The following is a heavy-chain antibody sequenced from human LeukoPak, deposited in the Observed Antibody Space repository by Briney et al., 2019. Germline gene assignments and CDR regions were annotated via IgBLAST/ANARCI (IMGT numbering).Heavy chain of an antibody. CDR3: AKGSQYTSDWVRSAFDI. J-gene: IGHJ3*02. CDR2: INGSGDRT. D-gene: IGHD6-19*01. CDR1: GFTLSSHA. Sequence: GGSLRLSCAASGFTLSSHAMSWVRQAPGKGLEWVSVINGSGDRTFYLDSVKGRFTISRDTSKTTLYLQMNSLRAEDTALYYCAKGSQYTSDWVRSAFDIWGQGTMVTVSS. V-gene: IGHV3-23*01.